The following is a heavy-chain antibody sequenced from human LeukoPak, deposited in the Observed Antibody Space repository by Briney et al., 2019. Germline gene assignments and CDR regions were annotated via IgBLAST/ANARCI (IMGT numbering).Heavy chain of an antibody. CDR1: GGSISSGGYY. V-gene: IGHV4-31*03. J-gene: IGHJ4*02. Sequence: PSETLSLTCTVSGGSISSGGYYWSRIRQHPGKGRELIGYIYYSGSTYYNPSLKSRVTISVDTSKNQFSLKLSSVTAADTAVYYCASNNPNYYDFWSGSPSADYWGQGTLVTVSS. CDR2: IYYSGST. D-gene: IGHD3-3*01. CDR3: ASNNPNYYDFWSGSPSADY.